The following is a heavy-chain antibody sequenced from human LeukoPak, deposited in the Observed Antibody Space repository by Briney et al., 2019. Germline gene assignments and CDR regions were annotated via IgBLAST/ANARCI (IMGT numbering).Heavy chain of an antibody. CDR2: IYYSGST. V-gene: IGHV4-59*01. CDR3: ARDLYSGRSSYGFDY. D-gene: IGHD5-18*01. Sequence: SETLSPTCTVSGGSISSYYWSWIRQPPGKGLEWIGSIYYSGSTNYNPSLKSRVTISVDTSKNQFSLKLSSVTAADTAVYYCARDLYSGRSSYGFDYWGQGTLVTVSS. J-gene: IGHJ4*02. CDR1: GGSISSYY.